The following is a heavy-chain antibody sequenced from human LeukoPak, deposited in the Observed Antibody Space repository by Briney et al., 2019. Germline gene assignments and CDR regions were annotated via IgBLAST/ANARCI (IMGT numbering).Heavy chain of an antibody. CDR3: ASLLLYCSGSTCYSDY. CDR1: GFTFSNYG. V-gene: IGHV3-30*03. D-gene: IGHD2-15*01. J-gene: IGHJ4*02. Sequence: GRSLRLSCAASGFTFSNYGIHWVRQAQGKGLEWVAVISSDGNHKYYADSVKGRFTISRDNSKNTLYLQMNSLRTEDTAVYYCASLLLYCSGSTCYSDYWGQGTLVTVSS. CDR2: ISSDGNHK.